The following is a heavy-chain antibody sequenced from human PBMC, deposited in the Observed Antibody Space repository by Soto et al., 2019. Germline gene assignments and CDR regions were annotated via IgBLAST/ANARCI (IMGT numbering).Heavy chain of an antibody. CDR1: GGSISSTYYY. CDR3: TRSNYGDYDYYFDY. D-gene: IGHD4-17*01. V-gene: IGHV4-39*01. J-gene: IGHJ4*02. CDR2: IYYSGST. Sequence: SETLSLTCTLSGGSISSTYYYWGWIRQPPGKGLEWIGSIYYSGSTYYNPSLKSRVTISVDTSKNQFSLKLSSVTAADTAVYYCTRSNYGDYDYYFDYWGQGTLVTVS.